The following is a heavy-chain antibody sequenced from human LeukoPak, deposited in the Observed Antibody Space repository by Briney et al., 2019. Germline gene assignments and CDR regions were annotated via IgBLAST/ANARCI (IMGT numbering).Heavy chain of an antibody. CDR1: GFTFSSYS. Sequence: GGSLRLSCAASGFTFSSYSMNWVRQAPGKGLEWVANIKRDGSEKYYVDSVKGRFTVSRDNAKNSLYLQMNSLRVEDTAVYYCARVAPAVDLDYWGQGTLVTVSS. V-gene: IGHV3-7*01. D-gene: IGHD2-2*01. CDR3: ARVAPAVDLDY. CDR2: IKRDGSEK. J-gene: IGHJ4*02.